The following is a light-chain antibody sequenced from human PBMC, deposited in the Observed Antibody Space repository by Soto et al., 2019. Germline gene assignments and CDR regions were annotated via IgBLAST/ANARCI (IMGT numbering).Light chain of an antibody. CDR3: SSYISSSTV. V-gene: IGLV2-14*01. CDR2: EVS. CDR1: SSDVGGYNS. J-gene: IGLJ2*01. Sequence: SVLTQPASVSGSPGQSITISCTGTSSDVGGYNSVSWYQHHPGKAPKLMIYEVSNRPSGVSNRFSGSKSGNTASLIISGLQAEDEADYYCSSYISSSTVFGGGTKVTV.